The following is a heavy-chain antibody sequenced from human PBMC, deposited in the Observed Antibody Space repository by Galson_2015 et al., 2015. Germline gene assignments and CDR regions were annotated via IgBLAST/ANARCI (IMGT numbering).Heavy chain of an antibody. CDR2: ISAYNGNT. D-gene: IGHD6-19*01. V-gene: IGHV1-18*01. Sequence: QSGAEVKKPGASVKVSCKASGYTFTNYGISWVRQAPGQGLEWMGWISAYNGNTNYAQKLQGRVTMTTDTSTSTAYMELRSLRSDDTAVYYCARSPGGGGQWLALRDWYFDLWGRGTLVTVSS. CDR3: ARSPGGGGQWLALRDWYFDL. CDR1: GYTFTNYG. J-gene: IGHJ2*01.